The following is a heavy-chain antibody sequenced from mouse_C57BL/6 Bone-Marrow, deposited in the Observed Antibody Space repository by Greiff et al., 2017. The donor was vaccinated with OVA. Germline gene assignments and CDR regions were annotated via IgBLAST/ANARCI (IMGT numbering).Heavy chain of an antibody. J-gene: IGHJ4*01. CDR1: GFSLTSYA. D-gene: IGHD1-1*01. CDR2: IWTGGGT. V-gene: IGHV2-9-1*01. CDR3: ARNYYYGSSHAMDY. Sequence: VQLQQSGPGLVAPSQSLSITCTVSGFSLTSYAISWVRQPPGKGLEWLGVIWTGGGTNYNSALKSRLSISKDNSKSQVFLKMNSLQTDDTARYYCARNYYYGSSHAMDYWGQGTSVTVSS.